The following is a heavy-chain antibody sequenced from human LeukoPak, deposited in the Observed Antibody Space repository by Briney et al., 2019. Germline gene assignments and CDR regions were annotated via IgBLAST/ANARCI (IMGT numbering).Heavy chain of an antibody. J-gene: IGHJ3*02. Sequence: SETLSLTCTVSGGSISSYYWSWIRQPPGKGLEWIGYIYYSGSTNYNPSLKSRVTISVDTSKNQFSLKLSSVTAADTAVYYCARWSSRGWAFDIWGQGTMVTVSS. V-gene: IGHV4-59*08. CDR2: IYYSGST. CDR3: ARWSSRGWAFDI. CDR1: GGSISSYY. D-gene: IGHD6-19*01.